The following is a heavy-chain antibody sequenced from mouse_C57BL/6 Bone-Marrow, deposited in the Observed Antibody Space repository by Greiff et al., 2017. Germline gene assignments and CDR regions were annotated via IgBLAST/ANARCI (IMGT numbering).Heavy chain of an antibody. J-gene: IGHJ4*01. CDR3: ASTYYSNYDLLMDY. CDR2: ISYSGST. V-gene: IGHV3-1*01. CDR1: GYSITSGYD. D-gene: IGHD2-5*01. Sequence: VQLKESGPGMVKPSQSLSLTCTVTGYSITSGYDWHWIRHFPGNKLEWMGYISYSGSTNYNPSLKSRISITHDTSKNHFFLKLNSVTTEDTATYYCASTYYSNYDLLMDYWGQGTSVTVSS.